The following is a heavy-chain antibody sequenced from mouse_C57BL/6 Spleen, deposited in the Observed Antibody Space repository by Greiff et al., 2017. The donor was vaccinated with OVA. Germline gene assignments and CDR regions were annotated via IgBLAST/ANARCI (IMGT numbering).Heavy chain of an antibody. CDR3: ARKLLPGYYAMDY. J-gene: IGHJ4*01. CDR1: GYTFTDYN. CDR2: INPNNGGT. Sequence: EVQLQQSGPELVKPGASVKIPCKASGYTFTDYNMDWVKQSHGKSLEWIGDINPNNGGTIYNQKFKGKATLTVDKSSSTAYMELRSLTSEDTAVYYCARKLLPGYYAMDYWGQGTSVTVSS. V-gene: IGHV1-18*01. D-gene: IGHD1-1*01.